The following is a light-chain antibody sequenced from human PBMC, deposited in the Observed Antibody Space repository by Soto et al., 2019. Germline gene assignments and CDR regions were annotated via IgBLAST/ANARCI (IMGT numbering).Light chain of an antibody. CDR3: QQYNTYVWT. CDR1: QTVERW. V-gene: IGKV1-5*01. CDR2: DVS. Sequence: IQLTQSPSTLSASVGDRVIITCRASQTVERWMAWYQQKPGKAPKLLISDVSTLESGVPSRFSGSGSGTEFTLTISSLQPDDFATYYCQQYNTYVWTFGQGTKVDI. J-gene: IGKJ1*01.